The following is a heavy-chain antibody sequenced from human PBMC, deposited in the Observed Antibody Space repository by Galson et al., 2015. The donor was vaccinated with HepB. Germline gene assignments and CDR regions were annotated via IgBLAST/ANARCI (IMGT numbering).Heavy chain of an antibody. CDR2: IKQDGSEK. CDR3: ARVESVHYYYAMDV. V-gene: IGHV3-7*03. Sequence: SLRLSCAASGFTVSGYWMSWVRQAPGKGLEWVANIKQDGSEKYYVDSVKGRFTISRDNAKNSVFLKMDSLRADDTAVYYCARVESVHYYYAMDVWGQGTLVTVSS. J-gene: IGHJ6*02. D-gene: IGHD5/OR15-5a*01. CDR1: GFTVSGYW.